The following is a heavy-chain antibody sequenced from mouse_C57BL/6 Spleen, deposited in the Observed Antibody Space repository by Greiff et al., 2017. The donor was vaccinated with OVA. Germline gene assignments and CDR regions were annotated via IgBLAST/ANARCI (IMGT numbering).Heavy chain of an antibody. CDR3: ARGGDGYYSYYYAMDY. CDR2: ISSGSSTI. CDR1: GFTFSDYG. Sequence: EVKLVESGGGLVKPGGSLKLSCAASGFTFSDYGMHWVRQAPEKGLEWVAYISSGSSTIYYADTVKGRFTISRDNAKNTLFLQMTSLRSEDTAMYYCARGGDGYYSYYYAMDYWGQGTSVTVSS. D-gene: IGHD2-3*01. V-gene: IGHV5-17*01. J-gene: IGHJ4*01.